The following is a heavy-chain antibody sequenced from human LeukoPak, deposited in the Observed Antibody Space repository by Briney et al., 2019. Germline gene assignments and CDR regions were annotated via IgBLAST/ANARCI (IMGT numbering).Heavy chain of an antibody. CDR2: IYTSGST. CDR1: GGSISSYY. J-gene: IGHJ4*02. Sequence: PSETLSLTCTFSGGSISSYYWSWIRQPAGKGLEWIGRIYTSGSTNYNPSLKSRVTMSVDTSKNQFSLKLSSVTAADTAVYYCARVRFSGFGVDPYYFDYWGQGTLVTVSS. CDR3: ARVRFSGFGVDPYYFDY. V-gene: IGHV4-4*07. D-gene: IGHD3-3*01.